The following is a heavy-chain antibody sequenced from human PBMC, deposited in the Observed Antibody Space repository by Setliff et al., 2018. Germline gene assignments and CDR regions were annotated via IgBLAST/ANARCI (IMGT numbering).Heavy chain of an antibody. J-gene: IGHJ4*02. CDR3: VRDSGNSGMIDY. CDR2: IYIGGSA. V-gene: IGHV4-4*07. CDR1: GGSISSYY. D-gene: IGHD6-25*01. Sequence: PSETLSLTCTVSGGSISSYYWSWIRQPAGKGLEWIGHIYIGGSANYNPSLKSRVTMSIDTSKNQFSLKLNSVTAEDTAVYYCVRDSGNSGMIDYWGQGTPVTVSS.